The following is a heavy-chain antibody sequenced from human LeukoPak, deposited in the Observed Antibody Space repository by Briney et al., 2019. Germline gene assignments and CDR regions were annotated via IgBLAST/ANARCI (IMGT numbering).Heavy chain of an antibody. CDR1: GGSISSYY. CDR2: IYYSGST. CDR3: ASSPRGYSYGYGDYFDY. D-gene: IGHD5-18*01. J-gene: IGHJ4*02. V-gene: IGHV4-59*08. Sequence: SETLSLTCTVSGGSISSYYWSWIRQPPGKGLEWIGYIYYSGSTNYNPSLKSRVTISVDTSKNQFSLKLSSVTAADTAVYYCASSPRGYSYGYGDYFDYWGQGTLVTVSS.